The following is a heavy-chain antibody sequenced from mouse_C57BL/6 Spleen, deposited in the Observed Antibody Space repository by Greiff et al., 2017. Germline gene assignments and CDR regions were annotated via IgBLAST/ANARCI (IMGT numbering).Heavy chain of an antibody. D-gene: IGHD1-1*01. CDR2: IYPSDSET. CDR1: GYTFTSYW. CDR3: ARNPYYYGSSYWYFDV. Sequence: QVQLQQPGAELVRPGSSVKLSCKASGYTFTSYWMDWVKQRPGQGLEWIGNIYPSDSETHYNQKFKDKATLTVDKSYSTAYMQLSILTSEDSAVYYCARNPYYYGSSYWYFDVWGTGTTVTVSS. J-gene: IGHJ1*03. V-gene: IGHV1-61*01.